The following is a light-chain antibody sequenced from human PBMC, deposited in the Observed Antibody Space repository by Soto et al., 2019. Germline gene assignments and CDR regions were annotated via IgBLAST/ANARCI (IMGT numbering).Light chain of an antibody. CDR1: QSVSSY. CDR2: DAS. Sequence: EIVLTQSPATLSLSPGERATLSCKNSQSVSSYLAWYQQKPGQAPRLLIYDASNRATGIPARFSGSGSGTDFTPTISSLEPEDFAVYYCQQRSIWPPITFGQGTRLEIK. J-gene: IGKJ5*01. CDR3: QQRSIWPPIT. V-gene: IGKV3-11*01.